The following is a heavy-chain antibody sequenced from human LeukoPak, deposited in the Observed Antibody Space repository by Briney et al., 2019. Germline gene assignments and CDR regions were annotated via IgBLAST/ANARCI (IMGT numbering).Heavy chain of an antibody. Sequence: PGGSLRLSCAASGFTFSSYSMNWVRQAPGKGLEWVAFIHYDGTKNYYADSVKGRFTISRDNSKNTLYLQMNSLRAEDTAVYYCAKAIWVAATATWFCFDYWGQGTLVTVSS. CDR1: GFTFSSYS. CDR2: IHYDGTKN. CDR3: AKAIWVAATATWFCFDY. J-gene: IGHJ4*02. V-gene: IGHV3-30*02. D-gene: IGHD6-13*01.